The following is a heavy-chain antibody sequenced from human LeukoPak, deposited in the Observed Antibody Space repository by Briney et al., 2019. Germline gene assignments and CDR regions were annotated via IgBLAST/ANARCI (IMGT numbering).Heavy chain of an antibody. CDR1: GGSISSGDYY. V-gene: IGHV4-30-4*08. J-gene: IGHJ4*02. CDR3: ARSIVVVPAAYAPYYFDY. D-gene: IGHD2-2*01. Sequence: PSETLSLTCTVSGGSISSGDYYWSWIRQPPGKGLEWIGYIYYSGSTYYNPSLKSRVTISVDTSKNQFSLKLSSVTAADTAMYYCARSIVVVPAAYAPYYFDYWGQGTLVTVSS. CDR2: IYYSGST.